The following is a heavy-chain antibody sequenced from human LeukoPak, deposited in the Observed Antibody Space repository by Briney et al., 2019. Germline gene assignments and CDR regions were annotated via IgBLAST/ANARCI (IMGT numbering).Heavy chain of an antibody. CDR2: IYYSGST. D-gene: IGHD3-10*01. V-gene: IGHV4-39*01. J-gene: IGHJ3*02. Sequence: GSLRLSCAASGFTFSNYWMNWVRQAPGKGLEWIGSIYYSGSTYYNPSLKSRVTISVDTSKNQFSLKLSSVTAADTAVYYCARHIGRSGFRAGAFDIWGQGTMVTVSS. CDR3: ARHIGRSGFRAGAFDI. CDR1: GFTFSNYW.